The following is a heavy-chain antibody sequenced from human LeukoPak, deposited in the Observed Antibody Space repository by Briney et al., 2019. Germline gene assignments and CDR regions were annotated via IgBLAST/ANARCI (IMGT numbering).Heavy chain of an antibody. Sequence: PSETLSLTCTVSGGSISSYYWSWIRQPPGKGLEWIGYIYTSGSTNYNPSLKSRVTISADTSKNQFSLKLSSVTAADTAVYYCARPRIGDYSSLDVWGKGTTVTVSS. V-gene: IGHV4-4*09. J-gene: IGHJ6*04. D-gene: IGHD4-11*01. CDR3: ARPRIGDYSSLDV. CDR2: IYTSGST. CDR1: GGSISSYY.